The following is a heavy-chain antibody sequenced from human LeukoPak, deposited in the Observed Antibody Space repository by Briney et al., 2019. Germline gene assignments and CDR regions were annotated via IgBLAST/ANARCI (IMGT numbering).Heavy chain of an antibody. CDR1: GYTFTSYD. Sequence: ASVKVSCKASGYTFTSYDFNWVRQAPGQRPEWMGWMSPNSGDTGYAQKFQDRVTMTRNTSISTAYMELSSLRSDDTAVYYCARGPPNWGYDYWGPGTLVTVSS. CDR3: ARGPPNWGYDY. V-gene: IGHV1-8*01. CDR2: MSPNSGDT. D-gene: IGHD7-27*01. J-gene: IGHJ4*02.